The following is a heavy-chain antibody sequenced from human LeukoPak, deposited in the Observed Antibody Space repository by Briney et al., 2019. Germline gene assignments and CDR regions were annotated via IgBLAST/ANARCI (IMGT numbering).Heavy chain of an antibody. V-gene: IGHV3-23*01. CDR3: ARSLSSRFSGPRRPYYFDS. Sequence: GGSLRLSCAASGFTFSNYAMTWVRQAPGKGLEWVSSISGSGGSTYYVDSVKGRFTISTDNSKNTLYLQMNSLRAEDTAVYYCARSLSSRFSGPRRPYYFDSWGQGTLVTVSS. D-gene: IGHD3-16*02. J-gene: IGHJ4*02. CDR2: ISGSGGST. CDR1: GFTFSNYA.